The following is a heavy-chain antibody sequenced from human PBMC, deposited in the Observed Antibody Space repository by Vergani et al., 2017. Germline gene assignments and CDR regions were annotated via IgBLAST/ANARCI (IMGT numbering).Heavy chain of an antibody. J-gene: IGHJ4*02. Sequence: QLQLQESGPGLVKPSETLSLTCTVSGGSLSSSSYYWGWIRQPPGKGLEWIGSIYYSGSTYYNPSLKSRVTISVDTSKNQFSLKLGSVTAADTAVYYCARLDTAMVIDYWGQGTLVTVSS. CDR3: ARLDTAMVIDY. V-gene: IGHV4-39*01. CDR1: GGSLSSSSYY. D-gene: IGHD5-18*01. CDR2: IYYSGST.